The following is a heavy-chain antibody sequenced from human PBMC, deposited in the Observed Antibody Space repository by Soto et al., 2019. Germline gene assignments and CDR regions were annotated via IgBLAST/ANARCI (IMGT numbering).Heavy chain of an antibody. CDR2: INAGNGNT. V-gene: IGHV1-3*01. CDR3: ASGCSSTSCYLADYYYMDV. J-gene: IGHJ6*03. D-gene: IGHD2-2*01. Sequence: ASVKVSCKASGYTFTSYAMHWVRQAPGERLEWMGWINAGNGNTKYSQKFQGRVTITRDTSASTAYMELSSLRSEDTAVYYCASGCSSTSCYLADYYYMDVWGKGTTVTVS. CDR1: GYTFTSYA.